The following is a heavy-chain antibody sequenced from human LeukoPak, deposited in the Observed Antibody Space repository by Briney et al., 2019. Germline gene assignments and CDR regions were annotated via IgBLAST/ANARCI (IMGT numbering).Heavy chain of an antibody. CDR3: AKRRRSSGSYYLYDMDV. CDR2: ISVSGDFT. J-gene: IGHJ6*02. D-gene: IGHD1-26*01. CDR1: GFTFITYA. V-gene: IGHV3-23*01. Sequence: GGSLRLSCAAPGFTFITYAMSWVRQTPGKGLEWVSCISVSGDFTNYADAVRGRFTISRDNSKNTLHLQMNSLRVEDTAVYYCAKRRRSSGSYYLYDMDVWGQGTTVTVSS.